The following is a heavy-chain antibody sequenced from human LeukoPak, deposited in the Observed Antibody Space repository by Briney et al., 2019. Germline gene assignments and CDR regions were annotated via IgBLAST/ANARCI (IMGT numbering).Heavy chain of an antibody. D-gene: IGHD2-2*01. CDR3: ARDARYCSSNTCYYYFDY. Sequence: PGGSLRLSCAASGFTFTTYDMNWVRRAPGKGLEWVSYISSSGSTKFYADSVRGRFTISRDNAKNSLDLQMNSLRAEDTAVYYCARDARYCSSNTCYYYFDYWGQGTLVTVSS. J-gene: IGHJ4*02. CDR2: ISSSGSTK. CDR1: GFTFTTYD. V-gene: IGHV3-48*03.